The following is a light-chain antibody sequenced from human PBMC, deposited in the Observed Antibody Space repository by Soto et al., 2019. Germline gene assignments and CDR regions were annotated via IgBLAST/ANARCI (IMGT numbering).Light chain of an antibody. J-gene: IGKJ1*01. CDR2: GAS. V-gene: IGKV3-20*01. Sequence: EIVLTQSPGTLSLSPGERATLSFSASQSVSSSYLAWYQQKPGQAPRLLIYGASSGATGIPDRFSGSGSGTDFTLTISRLEPEDFAVYFCQQYAGSPRTFGQGTKVDIK. CDR1: QSVSSSY. CDR3: QQYAGSPRT.